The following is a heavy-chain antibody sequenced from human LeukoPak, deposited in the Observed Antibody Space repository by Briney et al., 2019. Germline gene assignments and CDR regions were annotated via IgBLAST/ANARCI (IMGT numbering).Heavy chain of an antibody. V-gene: IGHV3-30*03. Sequence: GGSLRLSCAASGFTFSDYAIHWVRQAPGKGLEWVAIISYDGGNKYYTDSVRGRFTISRDNSKNTLYLQMNSLRAEDTAVYYCARDRIAVAGSYFDYWGQGTLVTVSS. CDR3: ARDRIAVAGSYFDY. CDR1: GFTFSDYA. J-gene: IGHJ4*02. CDR2: ISYDGGNK. D-gene: IGHD6-19*01.